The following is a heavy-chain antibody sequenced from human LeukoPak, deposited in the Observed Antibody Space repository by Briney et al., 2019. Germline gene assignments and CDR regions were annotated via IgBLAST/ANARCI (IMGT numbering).Heavy chain of an antibody. J-gene: IGHJ4*02. CDR3: ATGLIRGVIITSLDY. CDR2: FDPEDGET. CDR1: GYILTELS. Sequence: ASVKVSCKVSGYILTELSMHWVRQAPGKGLEWMGGFDPEDGETIYAQKFQGRVTMTEDTSTDTAYMELSSLRSEDTAVYYCATGLIRGVIITSLDYWGQGTLVTVSS. V-gene: IGHV1-24*01. D-gene: IGHD3-10*01.